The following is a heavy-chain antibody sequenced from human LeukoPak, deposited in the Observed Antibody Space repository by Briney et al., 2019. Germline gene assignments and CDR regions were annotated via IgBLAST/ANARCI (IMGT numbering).Heavy chain of an antibody. Sequence: SETLSLTCTVSGGTISSHYWSWIRQPPGKGLEWIGYMFYSGSTNYNPSLKSRVTISVDASKNQFSLKLTSVSAADTAVYYCARDRAPVTMIRGAPGGFDPWGQGTLVTVSS. CDR3: ARDRAPVTMIRGAPGGFDP. CDR2: MFYSGST. J-gene: IGHJ5*02. V-gene: IGHV4-59*11. D-gene: IGHD3-10*01. CDR1: GGTISSHY.